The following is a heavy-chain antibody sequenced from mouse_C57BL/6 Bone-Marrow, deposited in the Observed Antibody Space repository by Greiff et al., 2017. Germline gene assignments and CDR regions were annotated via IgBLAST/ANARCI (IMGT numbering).Heavy chain of an antibody. CDR3: GREGSTVVATRNFGY. CDR1: GYTFTSYW. CDR2: IDPNSGGT. V-gene: IGHV1-72*01. J-gene: IGHJ2*01. Sequence: QVQLQQPGAELVKPGASVKLSCKASGYTFTSYWMHWVKQRPGRGLEWIGRIDPNSGGTKYNEKFKSKATLTVDKPSSTAYMQLSSLTSEDSSDYYCGREGSTVVATRNFGYWGQGTTLTVSS. D-gene: IGHD1-1*01.